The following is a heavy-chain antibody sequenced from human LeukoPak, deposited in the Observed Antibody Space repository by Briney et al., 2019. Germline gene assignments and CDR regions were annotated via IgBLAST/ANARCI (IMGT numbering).Heavy chain of an antibody. CDR2: ISGSGGTT. J-gene: IGHJ4*02. V-gene: IGHV3-23*01. Sequence: GASLRLSCAASGFTFSNYAMSWVRQAPGKGLEWVSVISGSGGTTYSADSVKGRFTISRDNSKNTLYLQMNSLRAEDTAAYYCARERGSSGGNTNGYFDYWGQGALVTVSS. D-gene: IGHD4-23*01. CDR1: GFTFSNYA. CDR3: ARERGSSGGNTNGYFDY.